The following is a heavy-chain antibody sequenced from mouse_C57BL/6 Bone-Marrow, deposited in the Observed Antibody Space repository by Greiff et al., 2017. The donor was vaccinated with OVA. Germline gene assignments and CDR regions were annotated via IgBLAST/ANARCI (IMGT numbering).Heavy chain of an antibody. V-gene: IGHV3-6*01. CDR3: AIYYYGSRY. D-gene: IGHD1-1*01. Sequence: DVQLQESGPGLVKPSQSLSLTCSVTGYSITSGYYWNWIRQFPGNKLEWMGYISYDGSNNYNPSLKNRISITRDTSKNQFFLKLNSVTTEDTATYYCAIYYYGSRYWGQGTLVTVSA. J-gene: IGHJ3*01. CDR1: GYSITSGYY. CDR2: ISYDGSN.